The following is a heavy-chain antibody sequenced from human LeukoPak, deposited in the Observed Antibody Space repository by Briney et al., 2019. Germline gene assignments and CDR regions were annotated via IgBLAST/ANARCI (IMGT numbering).Heavy chain of an antibody. CDR1: GGSFSGYY. CDR2: INHSGST. D-gene: IGHD5-18*01. V-gene: IGHV4-34*01. Sequence: SETLSLTCAVYGGSFSGYYWSWIRQPPGKGLEWIGEINHSGSTNYNPSLKSRVTISVDTSRNQFSLKLSSVTAADTAVYYCARRGYSYKVDYWGQGTLVTVSS. J-gene: IGHJ4*02. CDR3: ARRGYSYKVDY.